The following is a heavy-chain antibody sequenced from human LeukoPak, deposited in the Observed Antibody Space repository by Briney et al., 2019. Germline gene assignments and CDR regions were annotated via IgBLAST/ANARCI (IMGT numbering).Heavy chain of an antibody. D-gene: IGHD6-19*01. Sequence: SETLSLTCSVSGDSIGSYYWSWIRQPPGKGLEWIGYIYYSGSTNYNPSLKSRVTISVDTSKNQFSLKLSSVTAADTAVYYCARRGVAVAGHNWFDPWGQGTLVTVSS. J-gene: IGHJ5*02. V-gene: IGHV4-59*08. CDR2: IYYSGST. CDR3: ARRGVAVAGHNWFDP. CDR1: GDSIGSYY.